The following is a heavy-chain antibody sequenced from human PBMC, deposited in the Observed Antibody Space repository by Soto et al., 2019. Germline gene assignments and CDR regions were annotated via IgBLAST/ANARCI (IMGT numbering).Heavy chain of an antibody. CDR2: IYHSGTS. V-gene: IGHV4-30-2*01. CDR1: GDSISSGGFS. D-gene: IGHD2-2*01. Sequence: PSETLSLTCAVSGDSISSGGFSWSWIRQPPGKGQEWIGYIYHSGTSFYNPSLKSRVAISVDGSKNQFSLKVNSVTAADTAVYYCAGGRLVPAVNFDYWGLGTLVTVSS. J-gene: IGHJ4*02. CDR3: AGGRLVPAVNFDY.